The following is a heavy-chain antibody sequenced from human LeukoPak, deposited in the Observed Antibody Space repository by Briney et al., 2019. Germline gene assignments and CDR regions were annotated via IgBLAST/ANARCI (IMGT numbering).Heavy chain of an antibody. CDR1: GFTFDDYA. D-gene: IGHD5-24*01. J-gene: IGHJ4*02. CDR2: ISWDGDST. V-gene: IGHV3-43D*03. CDR3: AKDTRRDGYKTVLDY. Sequence: GGSLRLSCAASGFTFDDYAMHWVRQAPGKGLEWVSLISWDGDSTYYADSVKGRFTISRDNSKNSLYLQMNSLRAEDTALYYCAKDTRRDGYKTVLDYWGQGTLVTVSS.